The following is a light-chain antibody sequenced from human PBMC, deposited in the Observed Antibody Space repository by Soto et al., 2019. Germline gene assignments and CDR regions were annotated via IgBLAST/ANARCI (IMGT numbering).Light chain of an antibody. V-gene: IGLV1-40*01. CDR2: GNS. Sequence: QSVLTQPPSVSGAPGQRVTISCTGSSSNIGAGYDVHWYQQLPGTAPKLLICGNSNRPSGVPDRISGSKSGTSASLAITGLQAEDEADYYCQSYDSSLSGYVFGTGTKLSVL. J-gene: IGLJ1*01. CDR1: SSNIGAGYD. CDR3: QSYDSSLSGYV.